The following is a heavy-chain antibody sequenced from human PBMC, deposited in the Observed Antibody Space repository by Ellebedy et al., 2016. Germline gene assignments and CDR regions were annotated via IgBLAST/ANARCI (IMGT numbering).Heavy chain of an antibody. D-gene: IGHD2-8*01. V-gene: IGHV4-59*13. CDR2: IYYSGST. CDR1: GGSISSYY. CDR3: ARGTILYRMRDYYYMDV. Sequence: SETLSLTXTVSGGSISSYYWSWIRQPPGKGLEWIGYIYYSGSTNYNPSLKSRVTISVDTSKNQFSLKLSSVTAADTAVYYCARGTILYRMRDYYYMDVWGKGTTVTVSS. J-gene: IGHJ6*03.